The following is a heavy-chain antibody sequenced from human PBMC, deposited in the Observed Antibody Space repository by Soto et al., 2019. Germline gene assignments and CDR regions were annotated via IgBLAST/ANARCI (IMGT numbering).Heavy chain of an antibody. CDR1: GGTFSSYA. CDR3: ARDSCSSGSCDSAPLYYYYGMDV. CDR2: IIPIFGTA. Sequence: QVQLVQSGAEVKKPGSSVKVSCKASGGTFSSYAISWVRQAPGQGLEWMGGIIPIFGTANYAQKFQGRVTITADESTSTADMELSSLRSEDTAVYYCARDSCSSGSCDSAPLYYYYGMDVWGQGTTVTVSS. J-gene: IGHJ6*02. D-gene: IGHD2-15*01. V-gene: IGHV1-69*01.